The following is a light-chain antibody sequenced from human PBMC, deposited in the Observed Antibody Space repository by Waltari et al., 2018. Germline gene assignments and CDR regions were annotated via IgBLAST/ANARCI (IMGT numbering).Light chain of an antibody. V-gene: IGLV2-8*01. Sequence: QSALTQPPSASGSPGQSVTISCTGTSSDVGGYNYVSWYQQNPGKAPKLRIYEVSKRPSGVPGRFSGSKSGNTASLTVSGLQAEDEADYYCSSYAGSNYVFGTGTKVTVL. CDR1: SSDVGGYNY. CDR2: EVS. CDR3: SSYAGSNYV. J-gene: IGLJ1*01.